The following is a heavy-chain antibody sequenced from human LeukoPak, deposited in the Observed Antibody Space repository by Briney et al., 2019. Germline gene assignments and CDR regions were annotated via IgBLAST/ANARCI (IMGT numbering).Heavy chain of an antibody. V-gene: IGHV4-59*08. D-gene: IGHD3-16*01. CDR1: GGSISSYY. Sequence: SETLSLTCTVSGGSISSYYWSWIRQPPGKGLEWIGYIYYSGSTYYNPSLKSRVTISVDTSNNQFSLSLSSVTAADTAVYYCARRQGDAGDYWGQGTLVTVSS. CDR3: ARRQGDAGDY. CDR2: IYYSGST. J-gene: IGHJ4*02.